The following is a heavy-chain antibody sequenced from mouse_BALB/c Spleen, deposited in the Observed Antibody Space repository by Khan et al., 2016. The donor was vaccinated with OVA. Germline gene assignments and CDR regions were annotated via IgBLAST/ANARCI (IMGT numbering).Heavy chain of an antibody. V-gene: IGHV1S137*01. CDR1: GYTFTDYA. J-gene: IGHJ2*01. CDR2: ISTYSGNT. Sequence: QMQLKQSGPELVRPGVSVKISCKGSGYTFTDYAMYWVKQSHAKSLEWIGLISTYSGNTNYNQKFKGKATMTVDKSSSTAYMELARLTSEDSAIYYCARPAYDGYYDYWGQGTTLTVSS. D-gene: IGHD2-3*01. CDR3: ARPAYDGYYDY.